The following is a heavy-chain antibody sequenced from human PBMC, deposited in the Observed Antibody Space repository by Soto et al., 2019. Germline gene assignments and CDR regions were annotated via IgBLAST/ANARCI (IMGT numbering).Heavy chain of an antibody. J-gene: IGHJ4*02. V-gene: IGHV3-15*01. CDR1: GFTFNNAW. CDR3: TAQFYFDAIGYSFDL. Sequence: GGSLRLSCAASGFTFNNAWMGWVRQAPGQGLEWVGHMKSKSEGETTDYAAPVKGRFTISRDDSKNTVYLQMNSLTTEDTAVYYCTAQFYFDAIGYSFDLWGQGTLVTVYS. D-gene: IGHD3-22*01. CDR2: MKSKSEGETT.